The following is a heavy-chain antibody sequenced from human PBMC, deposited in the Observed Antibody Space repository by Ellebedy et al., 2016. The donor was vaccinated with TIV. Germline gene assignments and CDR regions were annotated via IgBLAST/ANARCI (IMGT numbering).Heavy chain of an antibody. J-gene: IGHJ5*02. CDR2: IYYSGST. Sequence: SETLSLTXTVSGDSISSGDRYWSWIRQYPGKGLEWIGNIYYSGSTYYNPSLKSRLTISVDTSKRQFSLRLRSVTAADTALYYCARSRVNRDIAYGNWFDPWGQGTLVTVSS. D-gene: IGHD2-15*01. V-gene: IGHV4-31*03. CDR3: ARSRVNRDIAYGNWFDP. CDR1: GDSISSGDRY.